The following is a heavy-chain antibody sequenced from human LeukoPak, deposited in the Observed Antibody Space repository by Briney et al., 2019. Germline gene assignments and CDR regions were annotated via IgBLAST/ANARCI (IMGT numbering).Heavy chain of an antibody. CDR2: ISADRTYI. D-gene: IGHD4-11*01. V-gene: IGHV3-21*01. J-gene: IGHJ4*02. CDR1: GFIFRSYS. CDR3: ARAPGTIYSNYANPDY. Sequence: GSLRLSCEASGFIFRSYSMNWVRQAPGKGLEWISCISADRTYIHYADSVKGRFTISRDNAKNSLSLQMDSLRAEDTAVYYCARAPGTIYSNYANPDYWGRGTLVTVPS.